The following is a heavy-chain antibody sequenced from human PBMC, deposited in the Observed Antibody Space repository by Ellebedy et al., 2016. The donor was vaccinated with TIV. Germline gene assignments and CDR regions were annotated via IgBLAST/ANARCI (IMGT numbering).Heavy chain of an antibody. CDR3: AKLGFDILTGSGGMDV. CDR1: RFTFSNYA. J-gene: IGHJ6*02. V-gene: IGHV3-23*01. CDR2: ISGSGEYT. Sequence: GGSLRLSCAASRFTFSNYAMSWVRRSPGKGLDWVSLISGSGEYTYYADSVKGRLTISRDNSMDTLYLQMNSLGVGDTAVYYCAKLGFDILTGSGGMDVWGQGTTVTVSS. D-gene: IGHD3-9*01.